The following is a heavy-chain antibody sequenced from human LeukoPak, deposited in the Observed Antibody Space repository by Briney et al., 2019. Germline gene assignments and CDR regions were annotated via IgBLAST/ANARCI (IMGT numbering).Heavy chain of an antibody. CDR2: IYYSGST. J-gene: IGHJ4*02. D-gene: IGHD6-19*01. CDR1: VGSISTYY. CDR3: ARSEPYNSGWYFYFDY. V-gene: IGHV4-59*01. Sequence: PSETLSLTCTVSVGSISTYYWSWIRQPPGKGLEWIGYIYYSGSTNYNPSLKSRVTISVDTSKNQFSLNLSSVTAADTAVYYCARSEPYNSGWYFYFDYWGQGTLVTVSS.